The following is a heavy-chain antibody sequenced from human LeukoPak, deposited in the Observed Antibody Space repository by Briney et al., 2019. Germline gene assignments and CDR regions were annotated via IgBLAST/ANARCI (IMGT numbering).Heavy chain of an antibody. V-gene: IGHV3-33*01. J-gene: IGHJ6*02. D-gene: IGHD3-10*01. CDR1: GFTFSIYG. Sequence: GGSLRLSCGASGFTFSIYGMHWVRQAPGKGPEWVAVIWFDGSNKYCADSVKGRFTISRDNSKNTLYLQINSLRAEDTAVYYCARANYGSGSNYYYGLDVWGQGTTVTVSS. CDR2: IWFDGSNK. CDR3: ARANYGSGSNYYYGLDV.